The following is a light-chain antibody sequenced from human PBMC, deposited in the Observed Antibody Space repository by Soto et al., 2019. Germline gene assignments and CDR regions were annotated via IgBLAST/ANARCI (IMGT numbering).Light chain of an antibody. Sequence: DIQMTQSPSSLSASVGDRVTITCRASQSVRGWLHWYQQRPGKAPKLLIYAASTLQSGVPSRFSGSGSGTDFTLTISNLQPEDFATYYCQQSSSTPPTFGQGTKVEIK. V-gene: IGKV1-39*01. CDR3: QQSSSTPPT. J-gene: IGKJ1*01. CDR2: AAS. CDR1: QSVRGW.